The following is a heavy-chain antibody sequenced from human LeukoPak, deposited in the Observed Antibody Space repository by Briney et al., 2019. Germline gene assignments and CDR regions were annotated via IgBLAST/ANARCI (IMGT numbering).Heavy chain of an antibody. V-gene: IGHV4-59*01. CDR3: SRGSGWYYPFDY. CDR2: IYYSGST. Sequence: ETLSLACTVSGGSISSFYRSWIRQPPGEGLEWIGYIYYSGSTNYNPSLKSRVTISVDTSKNQFSLKLRSVTAADTAVYYCSRGSGWYYPFDYWGQGTLVTVSS. J-gene: IGHJ4*02. D-gene: IGHD6-19*01. CDR1: GGSISSFY.